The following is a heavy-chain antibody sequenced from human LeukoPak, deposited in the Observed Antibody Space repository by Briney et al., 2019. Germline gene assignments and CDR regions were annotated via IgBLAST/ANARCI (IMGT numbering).Heavy chain of an antibody. V-gene: IGHV4-39*01. J-gene: IGHJ4*02. CDR1: GGSISSSSYY. CDR2: IYYSGST. CDR3: ARHSYYYDSSGYSLDY. Sequence: SETLSLTCTVSGGSISSSSYYWGWIRQPPGKGLEWIGSIYYSGSTYYNPSLKSRVTISVDTSKNQFSLKLSSVTAADTAAYYCARHSYYYDSSGYSLDYWGQGTLVTVSS. D-gene: IGHD3-22*01.